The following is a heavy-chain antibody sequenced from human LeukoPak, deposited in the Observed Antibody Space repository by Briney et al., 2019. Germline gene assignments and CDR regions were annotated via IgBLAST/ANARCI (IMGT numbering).Heavy chain of an antibody. CDR3: VVGGSPGY. Sequence: GGSLRLSCATSGLALSAYKMHWVRQAPRKGLVWVSRISTDGYTTDYADFVQGRFTASRDNTKNTWSLEMNSLRAEDTAVYYCVVGGSPGYWGQGTLVTVSS. J-gene: IGHJ4*02. D-gene: IGHD2-15*01. CDR1: GLALSAYK. V-gene: IGHV3-74*01. CDR2: ISTDGYTT.